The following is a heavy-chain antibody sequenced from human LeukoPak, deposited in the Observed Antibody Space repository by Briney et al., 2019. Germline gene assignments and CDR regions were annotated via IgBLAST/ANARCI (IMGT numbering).Heavy chain of an antibody. V-gene: IGHV3-53*01. CDR2: IYTGGNT. CDR3: ARGDDSGYYDYFDF. J-gene: IGHJ4*01. Sequence: GGSLRLSCAASGFTVDSNYLSWVRQAPGKGLEWVSTIYTGGNTYYAASVKGRSTISRDFSKNTLFLHMNSLRAEDTAMYYCARGDDSGYYDYFDFWGQGALVTVSS. D-gene: IGHD3-22*01. CDR1: GFTVDSNY.